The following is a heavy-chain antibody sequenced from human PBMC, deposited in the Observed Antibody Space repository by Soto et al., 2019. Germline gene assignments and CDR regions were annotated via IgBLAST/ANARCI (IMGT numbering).Heavy chain of an antibody. CDR3: ATDGYYYGSGSYYMRWFNP. V-gene: IGHV4-30-4*01. Sequence: SETLSLTCTVSGGSISSGDYYWSWIRQPPGKGLEWIGYIYYSGSTYYNPSLKSRVTISVDTSKNQFSLKLSSVTAADTDVYYSATDGYYYGSGSYYMRWFNPWGQVPLVTVSS. J-gene: IGHJ5*02. CDR1: GGSISSGDYY. CDR2: IYYSGST. D-gene: IGHD3-10*01.